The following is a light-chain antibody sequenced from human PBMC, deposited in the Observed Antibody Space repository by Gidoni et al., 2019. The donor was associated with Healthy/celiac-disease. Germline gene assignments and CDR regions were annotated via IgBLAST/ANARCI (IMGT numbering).Light chain of an antibody. CDR2: GNG. J-gene: IGLJ2*01. Sequence: QSVLTQLHSVSGAPGQRVTIPCTASSSNIGAGYDVHWYQQLPGTAPKLLIYGNGKRPSGVPDRFSGSKSGTSASLAIAGLQAEDEADYYCQSYDSSLSGSVFGGGTKLTVL. V-gene: IGLV1-40*01. CDR3: QSYDSSLSGSV. CDR1: SSNIGAGYD.